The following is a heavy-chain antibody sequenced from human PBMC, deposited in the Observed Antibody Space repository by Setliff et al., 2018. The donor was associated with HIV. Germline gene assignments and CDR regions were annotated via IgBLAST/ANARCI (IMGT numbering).Heavy chain of an antibody. D-gene: IGHD3-10*01. J-gene: IGHJ6*02. V-gene: IGHV3-7*01. Sequence: LRLSCAASGFTFNNYWMCWVRQAPGQGLEWVANIGQDGSEKNYVDSVKGRFTISRDNAKNSMDLQMNSLRAEDTAIYYCARKLRPGHGVDVWGQGTTVTVSS. CDR1: GFTFNNYW. CDR2: IGQDGSEK. CDR3: ARKLRPGHGVDV.